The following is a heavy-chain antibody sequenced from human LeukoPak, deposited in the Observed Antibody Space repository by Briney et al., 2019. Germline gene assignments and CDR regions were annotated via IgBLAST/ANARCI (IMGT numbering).Heavy chain of an antibody. V-gene: IGHV1-69*13. J-gene: IGHJ4*02. CDR3: AIFQGTYGDNDNDF. CDR1: GGTFRTFA. D-gene: IGHD4-17*01. Sequence: ASVKVSCKASGGTFRTFAINGVRQAPGKGLECMGGIIPMINTPKYAQRFQGRVSITADESTSTGYMEVSSLRSEDTAVYYCAIFQGTYGDNDNDFWGQGTLVTVSS. CDR2: IIPMINTP.